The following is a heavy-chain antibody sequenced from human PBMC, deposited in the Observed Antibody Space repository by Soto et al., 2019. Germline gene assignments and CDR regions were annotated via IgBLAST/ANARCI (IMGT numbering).Heavy chain of an antibody. J-gene: IGHJ5*02. CDR1: GGSFSGYY. Sequence: SETLSLTCAVYGGSFSGYYWSWIRQPPGKGLEWIGEINHSGSTNYNPSLKSRVTISVDTSKNQFSLKLSSVTAADTAVYYCATRVVVVAATPGWFDPWGQGTLVTVSS. CDR3: ATRVVVVAATPGWFDP. D-gene: IGHD2-15*01. CDR2: INHSGST. V-gene: IGHV4-34*01.